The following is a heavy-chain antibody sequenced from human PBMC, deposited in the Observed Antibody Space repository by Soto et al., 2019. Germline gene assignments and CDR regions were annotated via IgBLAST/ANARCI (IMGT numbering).Heavy chain of an antibody. V-gene: IGHV4-38-2*01. Sequence: PSETLSLTCAVSGYSISSGYYWGWIRQPPGKGLEWIGSIYHSVSTYYNPSLKSRVTISVDTSKNQFSLKLSSVTAADTAVYYCARYYYDSSGYYSFGNYGMDVWGQGTTVTVSS. CDR1: GYSISSGYY. D-gene: IGHD3-22*01. CDR2: IYHSVST. J-gene: IGHJ6*02. CDR3: ARYYYDSSGYYSFGNYGMDV.